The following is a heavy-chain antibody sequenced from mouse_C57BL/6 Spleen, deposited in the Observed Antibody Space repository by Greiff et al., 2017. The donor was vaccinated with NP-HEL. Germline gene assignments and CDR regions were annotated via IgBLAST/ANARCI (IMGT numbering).Heavy chain of an antibody. J-gene: IGHJ4*01. CDR1: GFTFSDFY. CDR3: ARDARLGPEDYYAMDY. V-gene: IGHV7-1*01. CDR2: SRNKANDYTT. Sequence: EVKLVESGGGLVQSGRSLRLSCATSGFTFSDFYMEWVRQAPGKGLEWVAASRNKANDYTTEYSASVKGRFIVSRDTSQSILYLQMNALRAEDTAIYYCARDARLGPEDYYAMDYWGQGTSVTVSS. D-gene: IGHD4-1*01.